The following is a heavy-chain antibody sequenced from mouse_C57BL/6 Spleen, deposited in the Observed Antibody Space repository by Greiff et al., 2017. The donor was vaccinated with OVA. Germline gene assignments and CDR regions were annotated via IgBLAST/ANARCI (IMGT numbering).Heavy chain of an antibody. CDR2: ISSGSSTI. CDR1: GFTFSDYG. CDR3: ARGANREGDYFDY. J-gene: IGHJ2*01. V-gene: IGHV5-17*01. Sequence: EVQVVESGGGLVKPGGSLKLSCAASGFTFSDYGMHWVRQAPEKGLEWVAYISSGSSTIYYADTVKGRFTISRDNAKNTLFLQMTSLGSEDTARYYCARGANREGDYFDYWGQGTTLTVSS.